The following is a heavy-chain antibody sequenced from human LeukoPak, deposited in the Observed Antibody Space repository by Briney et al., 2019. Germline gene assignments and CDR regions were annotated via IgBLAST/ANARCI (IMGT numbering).Heavy chain of an antibody. D-gene: IGHD3-22*01. J-gene: IGHJ4*02. V-gene: IGHV3-33*06. CDR3: AKPGLYYYDSSGYYDY. CDR2: IWYDGSNK. CDR1: GFTFSSYG. Sequence: GGSLRLSCAASGFTFSSYGMHWVRQAPGKGLEWVAVIWYDGSNKYYADSVKGRFTISRDNSKNTLYLQMNSLRAEDTAVYYCAKPGLYYYDSSGYYDYWGQGTLVTVYS.